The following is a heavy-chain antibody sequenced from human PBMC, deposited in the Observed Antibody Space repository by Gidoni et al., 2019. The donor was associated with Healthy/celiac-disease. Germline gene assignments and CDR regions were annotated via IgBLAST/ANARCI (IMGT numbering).Heavy chain of an antibody. D-gene: IGHD7-27*01. CDR1: GGSFSGYY. J-gene: IGHJ6*02. Sequence: QVQLQQWGAGRLKPSETLSLTCAVYGGSFSGYYWSWIRQPPGKGLELIGEINHSGSTNYNPSLKSRVTISVDTSKNQFSLKLSSVTAADTAVYYCARGLGGMDVWGQGTTVTVSS. V-gene: IGHV4-34*01. CDR2: INHSGST. CDR3: ARGLGGMDV.